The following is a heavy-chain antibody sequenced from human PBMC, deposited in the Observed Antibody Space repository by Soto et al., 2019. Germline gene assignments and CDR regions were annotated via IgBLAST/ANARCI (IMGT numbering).Heavy chain of an antibody. CDR2: ISYDGSNK. D-gene: IGHD3-10*01. CDR3: SCITMVRGVPY. Sequence: ESGGGVVRPGRSLRLSCAASGFTFSSYGMHWVRQAPGKGLEWVAVISYDGSNKYYADSVKGRFTISRDNSKNTLYLQMNSLRAEDMAVYYCSCITMVRGVPYWGQGTLVTVSS. V-gene: IGHV3-30*03. CDR1: GFTFSSYG. J-gene: IGHJ4*02.